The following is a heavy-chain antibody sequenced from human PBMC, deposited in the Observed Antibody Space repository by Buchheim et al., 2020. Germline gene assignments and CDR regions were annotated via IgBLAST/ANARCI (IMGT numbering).Heavy chain of an antibody. V-gene: IGHV3-30*04. J-gene: IGHJ4*02. CDR2: ISYDGSNK. D-gene: IGHD3-10*01. CDR3: ARESFGGPFDY. Sequence: QVQLVESGGGVVQPGRSLRLSCAASGFTFSSYAMHWVRQAPGKGLEWVAVISYDGSNKYYADSVKGRFPISRDNSKNTLYLQMNSLRAEDTAVYYCARESFGGPFDYWGQGTL. CDR1: GFTFSSYA.